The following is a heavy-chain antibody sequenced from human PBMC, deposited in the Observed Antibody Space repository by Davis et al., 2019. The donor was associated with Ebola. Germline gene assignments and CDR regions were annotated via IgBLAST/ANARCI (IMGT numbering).Heavy chain of an antibody. CDR3: ARGEQQLADY. CDR1: GFTFDDFA. D-gene: IGHD6-13*01. Sequence: GGSLRLSCAASGFTFDDFAMHWVRQAPGKGLEWVSGITWNSDYIAYADSVKGRFTISRDNAKNTLYLQMNSLRAEDTAVYYCARGEQQLADYWGQGTLVTVSS. J-gene: IGHJ4*02. CDR2: ITWNSDYI. V-gene: IGHV3-9*01.